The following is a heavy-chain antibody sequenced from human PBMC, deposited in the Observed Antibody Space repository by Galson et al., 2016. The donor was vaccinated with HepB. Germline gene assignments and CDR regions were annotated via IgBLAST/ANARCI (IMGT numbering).Heavy chain of an antibody. CDR1: RFTFNTDA. D-gene: IGHD3-10*01. J-gene: IGHJ6*02. CDR2: VSYDGITK. V-gene: IGHV3-30-3*01. Sequence: SLRLSCAASRFTFNTDAMHWVRQAPGRGLEWVAVVSYDGITKYYADSVNGRFTISRDNSKNTLYLQMNSLSAEDTAVYYCVSPGDEGQRFGLLGVWGQGTTVTVSS. CDR3: VSPGDEGQRFGLLGV.